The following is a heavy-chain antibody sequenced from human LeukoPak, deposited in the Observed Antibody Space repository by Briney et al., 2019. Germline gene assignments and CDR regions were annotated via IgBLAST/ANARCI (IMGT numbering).Heavy chain of an antibody. CDR1: GGSXSSSSYY. Sequence: EXXSLTCXVSGGSXSSSSYYWGWIRQPPGKGLEWIGSIYYSGSTYYNPSLKSRFTISVDTSKNQFSLKLSSVTAADTAVYYCARALLQQTFDYWGQGTLVTVSS. CDR3: ARALLQQTFDY. J-gene: IGHJ4*02. D-gene: IGHD5-18*01. CDR2: IYYSGST. V-gene: IGHV4-39*01.